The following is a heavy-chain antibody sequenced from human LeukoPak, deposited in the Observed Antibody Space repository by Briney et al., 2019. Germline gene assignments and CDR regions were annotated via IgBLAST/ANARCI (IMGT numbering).Heavy chain of an antibody. CDR3: AGKTSGSYFFDY. CDR2: IYSGAST. Sequence: GGSLRLSCAASGFTVSSSYMSWVRQAPGKGLEWVSIIYSGASTYYADSVKGRFTISRDNSKNTLYLQMNSLRAEDTAVYYCAGKTSGSYFFDYWGQGTLVTVSS. CDR1: GFTVSSSY. V-gene: IGHV3-66*02. D-gene: IGHD1-26*01. J-gene: IGHJ4*02.